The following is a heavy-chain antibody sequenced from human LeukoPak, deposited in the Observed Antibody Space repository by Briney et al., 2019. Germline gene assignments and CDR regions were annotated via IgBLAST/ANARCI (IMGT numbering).Heavy chain of an antibody. V-gene: IGHV1-8*01. CDR1: GYTFTGYD. CDR3: ARGYRGYSYGYAYYYYYMDV. D-gene: IGHD5-18*01. J-gene: IGHJ6*03. CDR2: MNPNSGNT. Sequence: GASVKVSCKASGYTFTGYDINWVRQATGQGLEWMGWMNPNSGNTGYAQKFQGRVTMTRDTSISTAYMELSSLRSEDTAVYYCARGYRGYSYGYAYYYYYMDVWGKGTTVTISS.